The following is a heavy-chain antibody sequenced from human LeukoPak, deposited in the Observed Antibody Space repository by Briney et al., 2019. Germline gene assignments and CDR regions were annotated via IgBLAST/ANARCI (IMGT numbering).Heavy chain of an antibody. J-gene: IGHJ1*01. CDR1: GFTFSEYY. V-gene: IGHV3-30*18. D-gene: IGHD4-17*01. Sequence: GGSLRLSCAASGFTFSEYYMSWIRQAPGKGLEWVAVISYDGGTKYYADSVKGRFTISRDNSKSTLFLQMNSLRAEDTAVYYCAKESGIRSYGAYFPHWGQGTLVTVSS. CDR3: AKESGIRSYGAYFPH. CDR2: ISYDGGTK.